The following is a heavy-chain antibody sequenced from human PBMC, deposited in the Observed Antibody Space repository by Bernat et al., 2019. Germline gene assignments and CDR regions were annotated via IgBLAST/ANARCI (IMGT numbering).Heavy chain of an antibody. J-gene: IGHJ3*02. CDR2: INHSGST. CDR1: GGSFSGYY. V-gene: IGHV4-34*01. CDR3: ARGQRVRAAFDI. Sequence: QVQLQQWVAGLLKPSETLSLTCAVYGGSFSGYYWSWIRQPPGKGLEWIGEINHSGSTNYNPSLKSRVTISVDTSKNQFSLKLSSVTAADTAVYYCARGQRVRAAFDIWGQGTMVTVSS.